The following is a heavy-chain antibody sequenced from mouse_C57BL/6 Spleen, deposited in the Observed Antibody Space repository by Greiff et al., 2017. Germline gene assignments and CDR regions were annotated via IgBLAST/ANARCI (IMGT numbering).Heavy chain of an antibody. V-gene: IGHV1-42*01. Sequence: EVQLQQSGPELVKPGASVKISCKASGYSFTGYYMNWVKQSPEKSLEWIGEINPSTGGTTYNQKFQAKATLTVDKSSSTAYMQLKSLTSEDSAVYYCARSPYGSTLDYWGQGTTLTVSS. J-gene: IGHJ2*01. CDR2: INPSTGGT. CDR3: ARSPYGSTLDY. D-gene: IGHD1-1*01. CDR1: GYSFTGYY.